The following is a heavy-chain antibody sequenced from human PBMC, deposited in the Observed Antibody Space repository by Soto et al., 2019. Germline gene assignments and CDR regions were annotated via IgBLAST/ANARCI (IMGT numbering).Heavy chain of an antibody. CDR1: GGSISSGGYY. CDR2: IYYSGST. Sequence: QVQLQESGPGLVKPSQTLSLTCTVSGGSISSGGYYWSWIRQHPGKGLEWIGYIYYSGSTYYNPSLKSRVTISVDTSKNHFSLKLSSVTAADTAVYYCARAGSTGLKRNWFDPWGQGTLVTVSS. CDR3: ARAGSTGLKRNWFDP. V-gene: IGHV4-31*03. J-gene: IGHJ5*02. D-gene: IGHD4-4*01.